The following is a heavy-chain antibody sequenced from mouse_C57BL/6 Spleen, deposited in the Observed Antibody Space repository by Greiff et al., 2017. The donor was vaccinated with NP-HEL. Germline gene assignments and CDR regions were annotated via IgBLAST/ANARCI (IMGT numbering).Heavy chain of an antibody. CDR3: ARAHYGSSYYFDY. CDR1: GYTFTSYW. V-gene: IGHV1-64*01. D-gene: IGHD1-1*01. Sequence: QVQLKQPGAELVKPGASVKLSCKASGYTFTSYWMHWVKQRPGQGLEWIGMIHPNSGSTNYNEKFKSKATLTVDKSSSTAYMQLSSLTSEDSAVYYCARAHYGSSYYFDYWGQGTTLTVSS. CDR2: IHPNSGST. J-gene: IGHJ2*01.